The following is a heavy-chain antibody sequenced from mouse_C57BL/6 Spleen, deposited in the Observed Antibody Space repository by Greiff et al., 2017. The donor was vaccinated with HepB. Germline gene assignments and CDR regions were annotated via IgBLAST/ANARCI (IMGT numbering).Heavy chain of an antibody. CDR2: IWSGGST. V-gene: IGHV2-2*01. Sequence: QVQLKQSGPGLVQPSQSLSITCTVSGFSLTSYGVHWVRQSPGKGLEWLGVIWSGGSTDYNAAFIYRLSISKDNSKSQVFFKMNSLQADDTAIYYCARRGYYYWYFDVWGTGTTVTVSS. D-gene: IGHD1-1*01. CDR3: ARRGYYYWYFDV. CDR1: GFSLTSYG. J-gene: IGHJ1*03.